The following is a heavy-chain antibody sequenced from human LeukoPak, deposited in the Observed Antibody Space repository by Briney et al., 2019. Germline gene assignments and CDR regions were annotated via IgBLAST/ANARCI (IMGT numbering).Heavy chain of an antibody. CDR2: IYHSGST. J-gene: IGHJ5*02. Sequence: SETLSLTCAVSGGSISSSNWWSWVRQPPGKGLEWIGEIYHSGSTNYNPSLKSRVTISVDTSKNQFSLKLSSVTAADTAVYYCARASRYDFWSGYYRAWFDPWGQGTLVTVSS. CDR1: GGSISSSNW. CDR3: ARASRYDFWSGYYRAWFDP. V-gene: IGHV4-4*02. D-gene: IGHD3-3*01.